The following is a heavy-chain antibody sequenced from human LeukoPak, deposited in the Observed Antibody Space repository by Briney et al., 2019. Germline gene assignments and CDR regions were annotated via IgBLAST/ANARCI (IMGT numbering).Heavy chain of an antibody. V-gene: IGHV4-38-2*02. CDR2: LYHGGGT. CDR3: ARAMSSAARLQTNLDY. D-gene: IGHD6-6*01. J-gene: IGHJ4*02. CDR1: GYSISTGYY. Sequence: KPSETLSLTCTVSGYSISTGYYWDWIRQPPGKGLEWIRTLYHGGGTYYNPSLKRRVTLSVDTSKNQFSLNLAAVTAADTAVFYLARAMSSAARLQTNLDYWGQGTLVTVSS.